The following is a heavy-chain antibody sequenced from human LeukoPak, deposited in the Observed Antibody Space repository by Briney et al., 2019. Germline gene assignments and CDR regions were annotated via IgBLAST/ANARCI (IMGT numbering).Heavy chain of an antibody. CDR2: INPDSGGT. CDR1: GYTFTDYY. J-gene: IGHJ3*02. CDR3: ASGAIGGGAFDI. V-gene: IGHV1-2*02. Sequence: GASVKVSCKASGYTFTDYYMHWVRQATGQGLEWMGWINPDSGGTNYPQKFQGRVTMTRDTSISTAYMDLSSLRSDDTAVYYCASGAIGGGAFDIWGQGTMVTVSS. D-gene: IGHD3-16*01.